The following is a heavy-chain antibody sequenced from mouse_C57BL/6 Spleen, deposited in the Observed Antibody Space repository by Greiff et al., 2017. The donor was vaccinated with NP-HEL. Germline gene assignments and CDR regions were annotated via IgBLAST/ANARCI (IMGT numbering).Heavy chain of an antibody. J-gene: IGHJ2*01. Sequence: EVQLHQSGPELVKPGDSVKISCKASGYSFTGYFMNWVMQSHGKSLEWIGRINPYNGDTFYNQKFKGKATLTVDKSSSTAHMELRSLTSEDSAVYYCARGYYDYDEDYFDYWGQGTTLTVSS. CDR2: INPYNGDT. CDR3: ARGYYDYDEDYFDY. CDR1: GYSFTGYF. D-gene: IGHD2-4*01. V-gene: IGHV1-20*01.